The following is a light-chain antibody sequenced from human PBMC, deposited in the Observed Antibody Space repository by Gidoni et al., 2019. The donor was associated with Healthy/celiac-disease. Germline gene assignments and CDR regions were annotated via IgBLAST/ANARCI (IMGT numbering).Light chain of an antibody. Sequence: SSELTQPPSVSLPPGQTASITCSGDKLGDKYACWYQQKPGQSPVLVIYQDSKRPSGIPERFSGSNSGNTATLTISGTQAMDEADDYWQAWDSSTVVFGGGTKLTVL. CDR2: QDS. CDR3: QAWDSSTVV. V-gene: IGLV3-1*01. CDR1: KLGDKY. J-gene: IGLJ2*01.